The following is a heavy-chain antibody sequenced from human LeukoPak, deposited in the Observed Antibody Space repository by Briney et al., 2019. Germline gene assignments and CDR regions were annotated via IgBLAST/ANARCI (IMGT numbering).Heavy chain of an antibody. D-gene: IGHD3-3*01. CDR1: GFTFSSYA. J-gene: IGHJ4*02. V-gene: IGHV3-30-3*01. CDR3: ARAPAGYYDFWSGYYLDH. Sequence: SGGSLRLSCAASGFTFSSYAMHWVRQAPGKGLEWVAVTPYDGSNKYYADSVKGRFTISRDNSKNTLYLQMNSLRAEDTAVYYCARAPAGYYDFWSGYYLDHWGQGTLVTVSS. CDR2: TPYDGSNK.